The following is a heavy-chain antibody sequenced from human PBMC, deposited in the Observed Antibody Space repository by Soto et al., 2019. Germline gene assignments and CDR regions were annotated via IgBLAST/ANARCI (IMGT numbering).Heavy chain of an antibody. D-gene: IGHD4-17*01. Sequence: GGSLRLSCAASGFTFSSYAMSWVRQAPGKGLEWVSAISGSGGSTYYADSVKGRFTISRDNSKNTLYLQMNSLRAEDTAVYYCAKKVNNYGDYDGASVDYWGQGTLVTVSS. CDR2: ISGSGGST. V-gene: IGHV3-23*01. CDR1: GFTFSSYA. CDR3: AKKVNNYGDYDGASVDY. J-gene: IGHJ4*02.